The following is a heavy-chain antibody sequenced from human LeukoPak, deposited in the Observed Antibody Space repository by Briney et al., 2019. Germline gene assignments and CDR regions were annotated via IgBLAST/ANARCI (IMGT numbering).Heavy chain of an antibody. J-gene: IGHJ5*02. CDR1: GYTFTSYG. V-gene: IGHV1-18*01. Sequence: ASVKVSCKASGYTFTSYGISWVRQAPGQGLEWMGWISAYNGNTNYAQKLQGRVTMTTDTSTSTAYMELRSLRSDDTAVYYCARDFLPSPPGDRPVIDFPWGQGTLVTVSS. CDR3: ARDFLPSPPGDRPVIDFP. CDR2: ISAYNGNT. D-gene: IGHD2/OR15-2a*01.